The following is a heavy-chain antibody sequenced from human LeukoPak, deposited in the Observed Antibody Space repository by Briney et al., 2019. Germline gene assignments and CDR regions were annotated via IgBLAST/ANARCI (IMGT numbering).Heavy chain of an antibody. CDR2: IYTSGST. CDR1: GGSISSGSYY. J-gene: IGHJ5*02. D-gene: IGHD6-19*01. V-gene: IGHV4-61*02. CDR3: ARVAAVAGTGNWLDP. Sequence: SETLSLTCTVSGGSISSGSYYWSWIRQPAGKGLEWIGRIYTSGSTNYNPSLKSRVTISVDTSKNQFSLKLSSVTAADTAVYYCARVAAVAGTGNWLDPWGQGTLVTVSS.